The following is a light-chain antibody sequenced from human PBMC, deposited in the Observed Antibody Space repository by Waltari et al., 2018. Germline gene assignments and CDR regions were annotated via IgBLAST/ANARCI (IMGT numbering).Light chain of an antibody. CDR2: GAS. J-gene: IGKJ1*01. Sequence: DIVVTQSPLSLPVTPGEPASISCRSSQSLLHSNGNNYLDWYLQKPGQAPRLLIYGASTRATGIPVRFSGSGSGREFTLTISSLQSEDCAIYYCQQYNNWPETFGQGTKVDIK. V-gene: IGKV2-28*01. CDR1: QSLLHSNGNNY. CDR3: QQYNNWPET.